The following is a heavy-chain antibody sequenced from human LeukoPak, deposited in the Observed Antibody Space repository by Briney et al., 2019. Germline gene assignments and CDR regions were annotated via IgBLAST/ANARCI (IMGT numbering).Heavy chain of an antibody. CDR2: IGTAGDT. CDR3: ARGENYYDSSGYCVFDY. J-gene: IGHJ4*02. Sequence: GGSLRLSCAASGFTFSSYDMHWVRQATGKGLEWVSAIGTAGDTYYPGSVKGRFTISRENAKNSLYLQMNSLRAGDTAVYYCARGENYYDSSGYCVFDYWGQGTLVTVSS. V-gene: IGHV3-13*01. D-gene: IGHD3-22*01. CDR1: GFTFSSYD.